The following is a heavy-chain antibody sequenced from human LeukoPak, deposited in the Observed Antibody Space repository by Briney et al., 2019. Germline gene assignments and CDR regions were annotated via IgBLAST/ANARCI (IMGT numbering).Heavy chain of an antibody. CDR2: ISPGGGSK. J-gene: IGHJ4*02. Sequence: GGSLRLSCAAFGFTFTDYHMSWIRQAPGKGLECVSYISPGGGSKYFADSVKGRFTISRDNAKNSLCLQMNSLTAEDTAVYYCAGGRDTAVAGPGGYFDYWAQGTLVTVSS. CDR1: GFTFTDYH. CDR3: AGGRDTAVAGPGGYFDY. V-gene: IGHV3-11*01. D-gene: IGHD6-19*01.